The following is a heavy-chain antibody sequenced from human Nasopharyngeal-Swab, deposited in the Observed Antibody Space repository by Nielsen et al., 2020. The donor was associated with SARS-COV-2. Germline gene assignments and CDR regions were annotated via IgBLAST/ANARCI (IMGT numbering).Heavy chain of an antibody. D-gene: IGHD6-13*01. CDR2: ISGSGGST. J-gene: IGHJ6*02. CDR1: GFTFSSCA. CDR3: AKDFVGQQTYYYYGMDV. Sequence: GGSLRLSCAASGFTFSSCAMSWVRQAPGKGLEWVSAISGSGGSTYYADSVKGRFTISRDNSKNTLYLQMNSLRAEDTAVYYCAKDFVGQQTYYYYGMDVWGQGTTVTVSS. V-gene: IGHV3-23*01.